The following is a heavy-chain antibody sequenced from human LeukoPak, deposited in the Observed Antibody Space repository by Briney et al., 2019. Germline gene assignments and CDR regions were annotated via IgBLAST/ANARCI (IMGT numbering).Heavy chain of an antibody. CDR2: IYYSGST. V-gene: IGHV4-59*01. Sequence: SETLSLTCTVSGGSISSYYWSWIRQPPGKGLEWIGYIYYSGSTNYNPSLKSRVTISVDTSKNQFSLKLSSVTAADTAVYYCARVVPAGLFGMDVWGQGTTVTVSS. D-gene: IGHD2-2*01. J-gene: IGHJ6*02. CDR3: ARVVPAGLFGMDV. CDR1: GGSISSYY.